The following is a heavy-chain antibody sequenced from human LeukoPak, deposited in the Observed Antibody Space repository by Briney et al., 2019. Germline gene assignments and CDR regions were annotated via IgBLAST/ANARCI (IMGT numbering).Heavy chain of an antibody. J-gene: IGHJ4*02. V-gene: IGHV4-34*01. CDR1: GGSFSDYY. CDR2: INHSGST. D-gene: IGHD4-17*01. CDR3: ARGTMTTVTYYFDY. Sequence: PSGTLSLTCAVYGGSFSDYYWSWIRQPPGKGLEWIGEINHSGSTNYNPSLKSRVTISVDTSKNQFSLKLSSVTAADTAVYYCARGTMTTVTYYFDYWGQGTLVTVSS.